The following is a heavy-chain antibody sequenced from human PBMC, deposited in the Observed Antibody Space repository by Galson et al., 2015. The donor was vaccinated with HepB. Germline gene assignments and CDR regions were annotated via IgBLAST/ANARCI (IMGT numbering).Heavy chain of an antibody. CDR2: ISSSSSYT. CDR3: AREKNYYDSSGYPGVYWFDP. Sequence: SLRLSCAASGFTFSDYYMSWIRQAPGKGLEWVSYISSSSSYTNYADSVKGRFTISRDNAKNSLYLQMNSLRAEDTAVYYCAREKNYYDSSGYPGVYWFDPWGQGTLVTVSS. V-gene: IGHV3-11*06. J-gene: IGHJ5*02. CDR1: GFTFSDYY. D-gene: IGHD3-22*01.